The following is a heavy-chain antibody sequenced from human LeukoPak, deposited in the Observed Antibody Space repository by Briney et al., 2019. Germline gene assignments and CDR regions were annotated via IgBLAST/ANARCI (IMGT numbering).Heavy chain of an antibody. Sequence: SETLSLTCAVSDYSISSGYYWSWIRQSPGKGLEWIGYIYYSGSTNYNPSLKSRVTISVDTSKNQFSLKLSSVTAADTAVYYCASLVRGIMNWGQGTLVTVSS. CDR1: DYSISSGYY. CDR2: IYYSGST. J-gene: IGHJ4*02. CDR3: ASLVRGIMN. D-gene: IGHD3-10*01. V-gene: IGHV4-38-2*01.